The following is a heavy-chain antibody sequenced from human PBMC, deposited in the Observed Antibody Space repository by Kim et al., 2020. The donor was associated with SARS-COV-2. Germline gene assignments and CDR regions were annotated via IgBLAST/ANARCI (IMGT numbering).Heavy chain of an antibody. J-gene: IGHJ5*02. V-gene: IGHV3-23*01. CDR1: GFTFSSYA. CDR3: AKDGVRYYGSGSYYGWFDP. D-gene: IGHD3-10*01. Sequence: GGSLRLSCAASGFTFSSYAMSWVRQAPGKGLEWVSAISGSGGSTYYADSVKGRFTISRDNSKNTLYLQMNSLRAEDTAVYYCAKDGVRYYGSGSYYGWFDPWGQGTLVTVSS. CDR2: ISGSGGST.